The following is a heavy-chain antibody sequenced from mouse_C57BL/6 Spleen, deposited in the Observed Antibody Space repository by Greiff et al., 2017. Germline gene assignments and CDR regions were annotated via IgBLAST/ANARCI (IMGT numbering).Heavy chain of an antibody. D-gene: IGHD2-1*01. CDR2: INPGSGGT. CDR3: ARGGNYGISFDY. J-gene: IGHJ2*01. V-gene: IGHV1-54*01. Sequence: VQLQQSGAELVRPGTSVKVSCKASGYAFTNYLIEWVKQRPGQGLEWIGVINPGSGGTNYNEKFKGKATLTADKSSSTAYMQLSSLTSEDSAVYFCARGGNYGISFDYWGQGTTLTVSS. CDR1: GYAFTNYL.